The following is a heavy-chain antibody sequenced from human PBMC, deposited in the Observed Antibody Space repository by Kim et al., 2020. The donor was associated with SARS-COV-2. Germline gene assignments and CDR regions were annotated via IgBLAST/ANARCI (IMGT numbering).Heavy chain of an antibody. D-gene: IGHD3-3*01. V-gene: IGHV4-34*01. J-gene: IGHJ4*02. CDR2: INHSGST. Sequence: SETLSLTCSVYGGSFSGYYWSWIRQPPGKGLEWIGEINHSGSTNYNPSLKSRVTISVDTSKNQFSLKLSSVTAADTAVYYCARRPAVPYYAVWGQGTLVT. CDR1: GGSFSGYY. CDR3: ARRPAVPYYAV.